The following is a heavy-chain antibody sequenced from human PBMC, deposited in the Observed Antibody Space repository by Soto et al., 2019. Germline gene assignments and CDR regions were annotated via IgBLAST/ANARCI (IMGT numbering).Heavy chain of an antibody. CDR1: GYTFIDYY. CDR2: INPGSGDT. V-gene: IGHV1-2*06. Sequence: PSVKVSCKTSGYTFIDYYIHWVRQAPGQGPEWMGRINPGSGDTNYAQNFQGRVTVTRNTSITTAHMELNGLRSDDTAMYYCAIGNSAFDIWRQGTVVTVSS. D-gene: IGHD3-10*01. J-gene: IGHJ3*02. CDR3: AIGNSAFDI.